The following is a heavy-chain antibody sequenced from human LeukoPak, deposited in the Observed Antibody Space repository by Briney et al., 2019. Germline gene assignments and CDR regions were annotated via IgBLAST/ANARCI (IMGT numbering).Heavy chain of an antibody. CDR3: ARIRDGYNDAYDI. J-gene: IGHJ3*02. Sequence: ASVEVSCKASGYTFTNYYIHWVRQAPGQGLEWMGIINPGGDNTDYAQNLQGRVTMTRDTSTSTVYMGLSSLRSEDTAVYYCARIRDGYNDAYDIWGQGTMVTVSS. CDR1: GYTFTNYY. CDR2: INPGGDNT. D-gene: IGHD5-24*01. V-gene: IGHV1-46*01.